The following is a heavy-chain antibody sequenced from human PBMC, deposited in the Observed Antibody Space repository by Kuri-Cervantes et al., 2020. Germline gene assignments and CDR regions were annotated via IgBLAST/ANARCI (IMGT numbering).Heavy chain of an antibody. D-gene: IGHD5-24*01. J-gene: IGHJ4*02. Sequence: ASVKVSCKASGYTFTSYDINWVRQATGQGLEWMGWMNPNSGNTGYAQKFQGRVTMTRNNSISTAYMELSSLRSEDTAVYYCAREGEMARDYFDYWGQGTLVTVSS. V-gene: IGHV1-8*01. CDR3: AREGEMARDYFDY. CDR2: MNPNSGNT. CDR1: GYTFTSYD.